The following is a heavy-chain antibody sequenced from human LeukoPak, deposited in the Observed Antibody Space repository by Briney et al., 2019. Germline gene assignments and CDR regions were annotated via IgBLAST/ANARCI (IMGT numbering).Heavy chain of an antibody. V-gene: IGHV3-23*01. J-gene: IGHJ4*02. CDR2: ISGSGGST. CDR1: GFTFSSYA. CDR3: AKNRLLLDYFDY. D-gene: IGHD2-2*01. Sequence: GGSLRLSCAASGFTFSSYAMSWVRQAPGEGLEWVSAISGSGGSTYYADSVKGRFTISRDNSKNTLYLQMNSLRAEDTAVYYCAKNRLLLDYFDYWGQGTLFTVSS.